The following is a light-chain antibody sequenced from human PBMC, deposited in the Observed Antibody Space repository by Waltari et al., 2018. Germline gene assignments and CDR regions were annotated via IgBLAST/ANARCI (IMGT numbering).Light chain of an antibody. CDR2: YDS. V-gene: IGLV3-21*04. CDR1: NIETKS. J-gene: IGLJ1*01. Sequence: YVLTQPPSVSVAPGKTATITCGEDNIETKSVNWYQQKPGQAPILSMFYDSERPSGSPERFSDSNSGNPATLTISRVEAGDEADYYCQVWDSYRHHYVFGTGTKVTVL. CDR3: QVWDSYRHHYV.